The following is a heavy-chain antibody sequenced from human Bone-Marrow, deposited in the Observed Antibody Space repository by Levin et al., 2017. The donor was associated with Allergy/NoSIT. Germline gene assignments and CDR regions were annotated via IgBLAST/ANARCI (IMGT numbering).Heavy chain of an antibody. CDR1: GYSLTDLS. CDR3: AGLESNWDKFHFDF. D-gene: IGHD1-1*01. CDR2: FDPEDRET. V-gene: IGHV1-24*01. Sequence: ASVKVSCKVSGYSLTDLSMHWVRQAPGKGFEWMGGFDPEDRETIYARKFQGRVTMTEDTSTDTAYMELSSLRSEDTAVYYCAGLESNWDKFHFDFWGQGALVTVSS. J-gene: IGHJ4*02.